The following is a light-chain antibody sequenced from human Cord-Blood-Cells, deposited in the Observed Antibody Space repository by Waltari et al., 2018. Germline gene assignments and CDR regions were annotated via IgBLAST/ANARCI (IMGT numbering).Light chain of an antibody. Sequence: QSALTQPRSVSWSPGQSVTLPCTATSSDVGGYNYVSWYQQHPGKAPKLMIYDVSKRPSGVPDRFSGSKSGNTASLTISGLQAEDEADYYCCSYAGSLRVFGGGTKLTVL. CDR2: DVS. J-gene: IGLJ3*02. CDR1: SSDVGGYNY. V-gene: IGLV2-11*01. CDR3: CSYAGSLRV.